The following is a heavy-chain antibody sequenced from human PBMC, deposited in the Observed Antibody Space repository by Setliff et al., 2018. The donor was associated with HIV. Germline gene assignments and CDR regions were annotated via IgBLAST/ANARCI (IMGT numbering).Heavy chain of an antibody. Sequence: PGGSLRLSCAVSGFTFTSYGMHWVRQAPGKGLEWVAVIWYDGSYKYYADSVKGRFTISRDNSKNTLYLQMNSLRAEDTAVYYCARDKDYYDYSGYYYIYYYMDVWGKGTTVTVSS. CDR3: ARDKDYYDYSGYYYIYYYMDV. V-gene: IGHV3-33*01. D-gene: IGHD3-22*01. CDR1: GFTFTSYG. CDR2: IWYDGSYK. J-gene: IGHJ6*03.